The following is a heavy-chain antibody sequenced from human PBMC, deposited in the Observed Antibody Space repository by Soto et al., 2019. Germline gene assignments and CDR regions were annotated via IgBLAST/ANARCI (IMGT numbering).Heavy chain of an antibody. V-gene: IGHV3-23*01. D-gene: IGHD3-10*01. CDR1: GFTFSSYA. CDR2: LSGTGDST. Sequence: GGSLRLSCAASGFTFSSYAMSWVRQAPGKGLEWVSALSGTGDSTDYANPVKGRFTISRDDSKTTLYLQMSSLRAEDTAIYYCAKDNGNYGSGSFSHWGQGTLVTVSS. CDR3: AKDNGNYGSGSFSH. J-gene: IGHJ4*02.